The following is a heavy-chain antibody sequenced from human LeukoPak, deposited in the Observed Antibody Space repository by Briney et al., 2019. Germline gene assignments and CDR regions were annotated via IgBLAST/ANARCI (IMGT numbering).Heavy chain of an antibody. CDR1: GGSISSYY. J-gene: IGHJ4*02. CDR3: ARAYDILTGPGAYYFDY. CDR2: IYYSGNT. V-gene: IGHV4-30-4*01. Sequence: SETLSLTCTVSGGSISSYYWSWIRQPPGKGLEWIGYIYYSGNTYYNPSLKSRVTISVDTSKNQFSLKLSSVTAADTAVYYCARAYDILTGPGAYYFDYWGQGTLVTVSS. D-gene: IGHD3-9*01.